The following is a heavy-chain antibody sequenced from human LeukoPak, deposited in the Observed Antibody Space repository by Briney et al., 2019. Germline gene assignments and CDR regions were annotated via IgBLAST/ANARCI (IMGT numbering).Heavy chain of an antibody. D-gene: IGHD1-26*01. CDR3: VNSGAYTDAFDI. V-gene: IGHV5-51*01. CDR2: IYPGDSDT. CDR1: GYSFTTNW. J-gene: IGHJ3*02. Sequence: GESLKISCKGSGYSFTTNWIGWVRQVPGKGLEWMGIIYPGDSDTRYSPSFQGQVTISADKSITTASLQWSSLKASDTAMYYCVNSGAYTDAFDIWGPGTMVTVSS.